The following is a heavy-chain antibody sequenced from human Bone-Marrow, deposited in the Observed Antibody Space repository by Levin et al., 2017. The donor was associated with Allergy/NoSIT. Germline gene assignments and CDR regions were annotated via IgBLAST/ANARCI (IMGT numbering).Heavy chain of an antibody. V-gene: IGHV4-59*01. CDR2: IYYSGST. CDR3: ARDPGIYYDILTGGEHDYGMDV. D-gene: IGHD3-9*01. CDR1: GGSISSYY. Sequence: SQTLSLTCTVSGGSISSYYWSWIRQPPGKGLEWIGYIYYSGSTNYNPSLKSRVTISVDTSKNQFSLKLSSVTAADTAVYYCARDPGIYYDILTGGEHDYGMDVWGQGTTVTVSS. J-gene: IGHJ6*02.